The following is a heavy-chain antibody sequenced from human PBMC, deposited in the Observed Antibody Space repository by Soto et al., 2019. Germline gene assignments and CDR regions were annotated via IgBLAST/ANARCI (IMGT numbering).Heavy chain of an antibody. V-gene: IGHV4-4*02. Sequence: QVQLQESGPGLVQPSGTLSLTCTVSSGSISGRNWWGWVRQPPGKGLEWIGEIYQNGNTNCNPSLKSRVTMSMDTSKNRFSLTLSSVTAADTAVYYCERQGAYCVDSWGQGTLVTVSS. D-gene: IGHD6-25*01. CDR1: SGSISGRNW. CDR2: IYQNGNT. CDR3: ERQGAYCVDS. J-gene: IGHJ5*01.